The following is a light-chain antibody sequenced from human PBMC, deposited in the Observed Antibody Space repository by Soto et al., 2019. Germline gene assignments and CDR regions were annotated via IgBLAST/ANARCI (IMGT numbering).Light chain of an antibody. J-gene: IGLJ2*01. CDR2: EVS. V-gene: IGLV2-8*01. CDR3: SSYAGTNILL. Sequence: QSALTQPPSASGSPGQSVTISCTGTTVGGYDFVSWYQHHPGKAPKLIIYEVSKRPSGVPDRFSGSKSGNTASLTVSGLQAEDDAEYYCSSYAGTNILLFGGGTKLTVL. CDR1: TVGGYDF.